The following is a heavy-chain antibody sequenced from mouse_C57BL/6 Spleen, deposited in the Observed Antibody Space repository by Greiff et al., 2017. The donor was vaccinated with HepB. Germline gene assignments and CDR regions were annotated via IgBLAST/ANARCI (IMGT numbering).Heavy chain of an antibody. CDR3: AKMGDYGSIDY. Sequence: QVQLQQSGAELARPGASVKLSCKASGYTFTSYGISWVKQSTGQGLEWIGEIYPRSGNTYYNEKFKGKATLTADKSSSTAYMELRSLTSEDSAVYFCAKMGDYGSIDYWGQGTTLTVSS. CDR1: GYTFTSYG. J-gene: IGHJ2*01. CDR2: IYPRSGNT. V-gene: IGHV1-81*01. D-gene: IGHD1-1*01.